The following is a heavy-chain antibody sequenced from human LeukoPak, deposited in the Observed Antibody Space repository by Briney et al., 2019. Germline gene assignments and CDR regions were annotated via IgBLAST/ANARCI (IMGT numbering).Heavy chain of an antibody. V-gene: IGHV4-31*03. J-gene: IGHJ4*02. Sequence: PSETLSLTCTVSGGSISSGGYYWSWIRQPPGKGLEWIGYIYYSGSTYYNPSLKSRVTISVDTSKNQFSLKLSSVTAADTAVYYCARSITGTTGRYFDYWGQGTLVTVSS. CDR1: GGSISSGGYY. CDR3: ARSITGTTGRYFDY. D-gene: IGHD1-7*01. CDR2: IYYSGST.